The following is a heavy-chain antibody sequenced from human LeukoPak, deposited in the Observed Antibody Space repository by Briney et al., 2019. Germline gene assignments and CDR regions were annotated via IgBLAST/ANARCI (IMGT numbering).Heavy chain of an antibody. V-gene: IGHV3-23*01. J-gene: IGHJ4*02. D-gene: IGHD5-24*01. CDR1: GLPFSNYV. Sequence: GGSLRLSCAASGLPFSNYVLGWARQAPGKGLQWVSAISGSGGSTYYADSVKGRFTISRDNSGNTLYLQMNSLSAEDTAIYYCKMGDGSPPLGQWGQGTLVTVSS. CDR3: KMGDGSPPLGQ. CDR2: ISGSGGST.